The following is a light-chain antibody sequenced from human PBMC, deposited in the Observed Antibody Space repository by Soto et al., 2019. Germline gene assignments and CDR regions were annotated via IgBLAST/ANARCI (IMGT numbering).Light chain of an antibody. V-gene: IGKV3-11*01. CDR3: QQRYNWPPT. CDR2: DTS. J-gene: IGKJ2*01. Sequence: EIVLSQSPAILSLSPGDSATLSCRASQTVSSFLAWYQQKPGQAPRLLIYDTSNRATGVPARFSASGSGTDFTLTISSLEPEDFAVYFCQQRYNWPPTFGQGTKLEIK. CDR1: QTVSSF.